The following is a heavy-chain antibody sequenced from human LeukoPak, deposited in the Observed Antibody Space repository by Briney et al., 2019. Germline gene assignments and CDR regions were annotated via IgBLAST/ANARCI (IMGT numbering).Heavy chain of an antibody. CDR2: TSGSGGST. CDR3: AKCYYDSSGYYFGAFDI. CDR1: GFTFSSYA. Sequence: PGGSLRLSCAASGFTFSSYAMSWVRQAPGKGLEWVSATSGSGGSTYYADSVKGRFTISRDNSKNTLYLQMNSLRAEDTAVYYCAKCYYDSSGYYFGAFDIWGQGTMVTVSS. D-gene: IGHD3-22*01. V-gene: IGHV3-23*01. J-gene: IGHJ3*02.